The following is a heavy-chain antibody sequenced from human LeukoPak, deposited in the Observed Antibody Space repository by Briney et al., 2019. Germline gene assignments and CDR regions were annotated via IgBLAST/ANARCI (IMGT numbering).Heavy chain of an antibody. CDR3: ARDLPGWPAAIL. CDR1: GYTFTGYY. CDR2: INPNSGGT. V-gene: IGHV1-2*02. J-gene: IGHJ4*02. D-gene: IGHD2-2*01. Sequence: ASVNVSFKASGYTFTGYYMHWVRQAPGQGLEWMGWINPNSGGTNYAQKFKGRVTMTRDTSISTAYMELSRLRSDDTAVYYCARDLPGWPAAILWGQGTLVTVSS.